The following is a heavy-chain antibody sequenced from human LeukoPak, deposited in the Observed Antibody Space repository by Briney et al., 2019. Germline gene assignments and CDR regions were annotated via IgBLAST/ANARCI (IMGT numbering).Heavy chain of an antibody. D-gene: IGHD3-10*01. Sequence: SETLSLTCTVSGGSISSYYWGWIRQPPGKGLEWIGSIYYSGSTYYNPSLKSRVTISVDTSKNQFSLKLSSVTAADTAVYYCARDYSLVLLWEDYMDVWGKGTTVTVSS. V-gene: IGHV4-39*07. CDR1: GGSISSYY. J-gene: IGHJ6*03. CDR3: ARDYSLVLLWEDYMDV. CDR2: IYYSGST.